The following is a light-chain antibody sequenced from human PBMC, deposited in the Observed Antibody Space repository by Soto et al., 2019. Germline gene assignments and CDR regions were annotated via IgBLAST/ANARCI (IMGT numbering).Light chain of an antibody. CDR1: QSVGST. CDR2: GSS. V-gene: IGKV3-15*01. Sequence: DIVMTQSPGSLSASPGESVTLSCRASQSVGSTLAWYQHQPGQAPRVLIYGSSTRATGIPDRFSGSGSGTDFTLTINSLQSEYFAVYYCQQYSNWPPYTFGQGTKLEMK. CDR3: QQYSNWPPYT. J-gene: IGKJ2*01.